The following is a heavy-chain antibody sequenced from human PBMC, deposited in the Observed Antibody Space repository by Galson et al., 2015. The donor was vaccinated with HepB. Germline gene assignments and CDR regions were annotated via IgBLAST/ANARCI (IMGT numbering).Heavy chain of an antibody. CDR2: IRSRSSYI. Sequence: SLRLSCAASGFTFSTYTMNWVRQAPGKGLEWVSSIRSRSSYIYYADSLKGRFTVSRDNSKNSLYLQMNSLRAEDTALYYCARAESITEEFDYWGQGTLVTVSS. CDR3: ARAESITEEFDY. CDR1: GFTFSTYT. V-gene: IGHV3-21*01. J-gene: IGHJ4*02. D-gene: IGHD3-16*01.